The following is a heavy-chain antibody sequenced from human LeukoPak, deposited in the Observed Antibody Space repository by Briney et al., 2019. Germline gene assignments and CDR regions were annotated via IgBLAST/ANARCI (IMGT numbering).Heavy chain of an antibody. V-gene: IGHV1-2*02. Sequence: ASVKVSCKASGYTFTSYGISWVRQAPGQALEWMGWINPNSGDTKYPQKFQDRVTMTRDTSTTTAYMDLTRLKSDDTAVYYCARSERRLDISHYYYPMDVWGQGTTVTVSS. CDR1: GYTFTSYG. CDR2: INPNSGDT. D-gene: IGHD1-1*01. CDR3: ARSERRLDISHYYYPMDV. J-gene: IGHJ6*02.